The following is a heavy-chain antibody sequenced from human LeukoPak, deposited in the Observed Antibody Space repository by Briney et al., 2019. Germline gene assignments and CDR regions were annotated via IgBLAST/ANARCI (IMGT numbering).Heavy chain of an antibody. D-gene: IGHD2-15*01. CDR1: GYTFTGYY. Sequence: GASVEVSCKAPGYTFTGYYMHWVRQAPGQGLEWMGWINPNSGGTNYAQKFQGRVTMTRDTSISTAYMELSRLRSDDTAVYYCASEACSGGSCYPNDAFDIWGQGTMVTVSS. CDR3: ASEACSGGSCYPNDAFDI. V-gene: IGHV1-2*02. J-gene: IGHJ3*02. CDR2: INPNSGGT.